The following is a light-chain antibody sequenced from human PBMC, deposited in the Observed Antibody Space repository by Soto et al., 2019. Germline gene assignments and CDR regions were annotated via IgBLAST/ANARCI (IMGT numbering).Light chain of an antibody. CDR2: GAS. V-gene: IGKV3-15*01. CDR1: QRVSSN. J-gene: IGKJ1*01. CDR3: QQYVSSPWA. Sequence: EIVMTQSPATLSVSPGERATLSCRASQRVSSNVAWYQQKPGQIPRLLMYGASTRATGIPARFSGSGSGTEFTLSISSLQSEDFAVYYCQQYVSSPWAFGQGTKVEI.